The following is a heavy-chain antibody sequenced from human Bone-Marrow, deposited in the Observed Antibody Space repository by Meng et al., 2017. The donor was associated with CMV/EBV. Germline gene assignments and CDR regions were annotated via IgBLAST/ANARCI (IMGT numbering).Heavy chain of an antibody. V-gene: IGHV3-74*01. CDR1: GFTFSSYA. CDR3: ARGGGSHPDYYYGMDV. Sequence: GESLKISCAASGFTFSSYAMHWVRQAPGKGLVRVSRLNGDGGSTNYVHSVRGRFTISRDNAKNMLYLQMNSLRAEDTAVYYCARGGGSHPDYYYGMDVWGQGTTVTVSS. CDR2: LNGDGGST. D-gene: IGHD3-10*01. J-gene: IGHJ6*02.